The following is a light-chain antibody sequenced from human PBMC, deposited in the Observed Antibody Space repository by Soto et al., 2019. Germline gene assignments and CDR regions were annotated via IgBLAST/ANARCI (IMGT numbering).Light chain of an antibody. V-gene: IGKV1-5*01. CDR2: GAS. CDR3: HRHNSYYQS. CDR1: QSIRHY. Sequence: DIQMTQSPPTLSASVGDRVTITCRASQSIRHYLAWYQQMPGKAPKLLIYGASTLQSGVQSRFSGSGSGTEFTLTISSLLPYGFRTYFCHRHNSYYQSCGRGTEVEIK. J-gene: IGKJ1*01.